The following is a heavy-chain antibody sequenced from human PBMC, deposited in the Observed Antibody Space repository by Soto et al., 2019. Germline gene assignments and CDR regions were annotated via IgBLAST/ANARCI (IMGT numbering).Heavy chain of an antibody. V-gene: IGHV3-30*18. J-gene: IGHJ4*02. CDR1: GFPFSSYG. CDR3: VKDKVNSYGYCDY. D-gene: IGHD5-18*01. Sequence: PGGSLRLSCAASGFPFSSYGMHWVRQAPGKGLEWVAVITYDGSNTYYADSVKGRFTISRDNSKNTLYLQMSSLRAEDTAVYYCVKDKVNSYGYCDYWGQGTLVTVSS. CDR2: ITYDGSNT.